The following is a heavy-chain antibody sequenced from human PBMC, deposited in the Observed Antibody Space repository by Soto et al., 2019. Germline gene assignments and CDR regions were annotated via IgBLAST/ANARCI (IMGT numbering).Heavy chain of an antibody. CDR3: AKDGALQMVYARDDVDY. CDR2: ISGSGGST. J-gene: IGHJ4*02. D-gene: IGHD2-8*01. V-gene: IGHV3-23*01. Sequence: GGSLRLSCAASGFTFSSYAMSWVRQAPGKGLEWVSAISGSGGSTYYADSVKGRFTISRDNSKNTLYLQMNSLRAEDTAVYYCAKDGALQMVYARDDVDYWGQGTLVTVSS. CDR1: GFTFSSYA.